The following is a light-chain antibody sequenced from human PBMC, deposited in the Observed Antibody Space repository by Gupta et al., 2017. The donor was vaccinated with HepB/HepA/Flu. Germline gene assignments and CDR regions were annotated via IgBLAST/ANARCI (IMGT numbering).Light chain of an antibody. CDR3: QQYNDYSYT. J-gene: IGKJ2*01. Sequence: DFQMTQSPATLSASIGDRVTITCRASQSISVWLAWYQHKPGKAPRLLISKASNLEDGVPSRFSGSGSGTEFTLTISSLQPDDFATYYRQQYNDYSYTFGPGTKLEVK. CDR2: KAS. CDR1: QSISVW. V-gene: IGKV1-5*03.